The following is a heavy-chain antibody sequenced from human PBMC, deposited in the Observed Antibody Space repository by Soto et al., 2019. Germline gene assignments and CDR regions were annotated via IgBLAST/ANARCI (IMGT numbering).Heavy chain of an antibody. CDR1: GFTFSSYS. Sequence: GXSLRLSCVASGFTFSSYSMNCVRQAPLKGLEWVSSISSSSSYIYYADSVKGRFTISRDNAKNSLYLQMNSLRAEDTAVYYCARVAAVPALYYFDYWGQGTLVTVSS. CDR3: ARVAAVPALYYFDY. V-gene: IGHV3-21*01. D-gene: IGHD6-13*01. CDR2: ISSSSSYI. J-gene: IGHJ4*02.